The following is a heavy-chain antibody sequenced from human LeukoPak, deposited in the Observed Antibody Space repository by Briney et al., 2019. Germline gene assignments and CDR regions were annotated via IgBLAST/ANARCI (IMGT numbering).Heavy chain of an antibody. CDR2: ISYDGSNK. J-gene: IGHJ6*02. CDR1: GFTFSSYG. CDR3: AKDLRGSGSYPLYGMDV. D-gene: IGHD3-10*01. Sequence: PGGSLRLSCAGSGFTFSSYGMHWVRQAPGKGLEWVAVISYDGSNKYYADSVKGRFTISRDNSKNTLYLQMNSLRVEDTAVYYCAKDLRGSGSYPLYGMDVWGQGTTVTVSS. V-gene: IGHV3-30*18.